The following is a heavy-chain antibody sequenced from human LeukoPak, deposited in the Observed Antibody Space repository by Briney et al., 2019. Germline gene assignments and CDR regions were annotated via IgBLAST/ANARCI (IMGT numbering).Heavy chain of an antibody. V-gene: IGHV3-21*04. CDR3: AKDSGSGSYTSLDY. CDR1: GFIFSNYG. Sequence: GGSLRLSCAASGFIFSNYGMSWVRQAPGKGLEWVSSISFSSTHIYYADSIQGRFTISRDNAENSLYLQMNSLRAEDMALYYCAKDSGSGSYTSLDYWGQGTLVTVSS. CDR2: ISFSSTHI. J-gene: IGHJ4*02. D-gene: IGHD3-10*01.